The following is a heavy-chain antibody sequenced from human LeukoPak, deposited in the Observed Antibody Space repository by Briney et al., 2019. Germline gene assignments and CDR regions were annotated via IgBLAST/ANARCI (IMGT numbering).Heavy chain of an antibody. V-gene: IGHV4-4*02. D-gene: IGHD1-7*01. CDR1: DVSIFRSNW. CDR2: ISPSGST. J-gene: IGHJ4*02. CDR3: ARDSLRNYEQRVDY. Sequence: PSGTLSLTCTVSDVSIFRSNWWSWVRQPPGKGLEWIGQISPSGSTNYSPSLKSRVTISVDRSKTQFSLKLSSVTAADTAVYYCARDSLRNYEQRVDYWGQGTLVTVSS.